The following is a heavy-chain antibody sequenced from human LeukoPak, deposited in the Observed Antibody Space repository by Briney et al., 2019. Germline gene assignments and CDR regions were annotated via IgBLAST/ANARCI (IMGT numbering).Heavy chain of an antibody. CDR3: ARLLGYCSGGSCYSIRFDY. Sequence: GGSLRLSCAASGFTFSSYAMSWVRQAPGKGLEWVSSISSSSSYIYYADSVKGRFTISRDNAKNSLYLQMNSLRAEDTAVYYCARLLGYCSGGSCYSIRFDYWGQGTLVTVSS. J-gene: IGHJ4*02. CDR1: GFTFSSYA. CDR2: ISSSSSYI. D-gene: IGHD2-15*01. V-gene: IGHV3-21*01.